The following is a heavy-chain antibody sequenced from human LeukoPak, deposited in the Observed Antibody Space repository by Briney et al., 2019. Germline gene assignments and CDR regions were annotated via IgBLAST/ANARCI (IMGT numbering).Heavy chain of an antibody. J-gene: IGHJ4*02. CDR3: ARPRSEYAIGY. V-gene: IGHV4-39*07. D-gene: IGHD2-8*01. CDR2: IYHSGST. CDR1: GGSIGSSSYY. Sequence: SETLSLTCTVSGGSIGSSSYYWGWIRQPPGKGLEWIGSIYHSGSTYYNPSLKSRVTISVDTSKNQFSLKLSSVTAADTAVYYCARPRSEYAIGYWGQGTLVTVSS.